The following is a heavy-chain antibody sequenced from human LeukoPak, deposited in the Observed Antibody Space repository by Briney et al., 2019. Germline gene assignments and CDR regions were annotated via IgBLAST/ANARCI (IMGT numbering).Heavy chain of an antibody. CDR2: ISWNSGTI. D-gene: IGHD5-18*01. CDR3: AKGYSYSYKYYFDY. J-gene: IGHJ4*02. CDR1: GFTFDDYA. Sequence: GGSLRLSCAASGFTFDDYAMHWVRQAPGKGLEWVSGISWNSGTIGYADSVKGRFTISRDNAKNSLYLQMNSLRAEDMALYYCAKGYSYSYKYYFDYWRQGTLVTVCS. V-gene: IGHV3-9*03.